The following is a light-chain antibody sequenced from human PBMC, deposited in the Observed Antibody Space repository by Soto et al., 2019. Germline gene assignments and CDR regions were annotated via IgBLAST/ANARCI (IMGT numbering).Light chain of an antibody. CDR2: ASS. CDR3: QQSFRSPYT. V-gene: IGKV1-39*01. CDR1: QNITTF. Sequence: DIQMTQSPSSLSASVGGRVTITCRSSQNITTFLNWYQQKPGKAPNLLIYASSSLQTGVPSRFSGSGSGTDFTLTISSLQPEDFAPYFCQQSFRSPYTFGQRTKLEIK. J-gene: IGKJ2*01.